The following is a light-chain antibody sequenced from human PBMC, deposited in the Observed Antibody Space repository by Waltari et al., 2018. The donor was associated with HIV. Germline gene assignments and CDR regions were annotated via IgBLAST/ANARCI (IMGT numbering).Light chain of an antibody. CDR2: HVS. Sequence: QSALTQPASVSGSPGQSITLSCTGTSSNVGGYTYFSCYQQPPGKPPKLMIYHVSNRPSGVSNRFSGSKSGNTASLTISGLQAEDEADYYCTSYTSSNTLVIFGGGTKLTVL. CDR3: TSYTSSNTLVI. V-gene: IGLV2-14*03. CDR1: SSNVGGYTY. J-gene: IGLJ2*01.